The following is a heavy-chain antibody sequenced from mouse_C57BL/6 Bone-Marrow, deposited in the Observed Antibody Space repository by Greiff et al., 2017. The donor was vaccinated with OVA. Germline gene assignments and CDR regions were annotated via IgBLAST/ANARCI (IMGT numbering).Heavy chain of an antibody. D-gene: IGHD2-2*01. V-gene: IGHV3-6*01. CDR3: ARGMVTTYFDY. J-gene: IGHJ2*01. CDR1: GYSITSGYY. CDR2: ISYDGSN. Sequence: ESGPGLVKPSQSLSLTCSVTGYSITSGYYWNWIRQFPGNKLEWMGYISYDGSNNYNPSLKNRISITRDTSKNQFFLKLNSVTTEDTATYYCARGMVTTYFDYWGQGTTLTVSS.